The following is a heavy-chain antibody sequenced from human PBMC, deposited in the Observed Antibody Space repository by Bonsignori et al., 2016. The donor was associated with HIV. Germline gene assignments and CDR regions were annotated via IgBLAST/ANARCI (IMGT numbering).Heavy chain of an antibody. CDR3: ATYSFGSGVYYFDY. CDR1: GISFSDYY. CDR2: ISATGGSI. D-gene: IGHD3-10*01. V-gene: IGHV3-11*01. J-gene: IGHJ4*02. Sequence: GGSLRLSCVVSGISFSDYYMSWIRQAPGKGLEWVSYISATGGSIYYADSVKGRFTISRDNAKNSLYLHMNSLRAADTAMYFCATYSFGSGVYYFDYWGQGTLVTVSS.